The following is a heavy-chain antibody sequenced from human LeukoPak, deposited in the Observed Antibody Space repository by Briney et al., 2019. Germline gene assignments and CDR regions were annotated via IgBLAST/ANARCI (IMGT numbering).Heavy chain of an antibody. D-gene: IGHD3-22*01. V-gene: IGHV1-18*01. J-gene: IGHJ3*02. Sequence: ASVKVSCKASGYTFTSYGISWVRQAPGQGLEWMGWISPYDGDTNYAQKFQGRVTMTRDTSSSTVYMELSRLRTDDTAVYYCARQRGRYYYDSSGYRPTVAFDIWGQGTMVTVSS. CDR2: ISPYDGDT. CDR3: ARQRGRYYYDSSGYRPTVAFDI. CDR1: GYTFTSYG.